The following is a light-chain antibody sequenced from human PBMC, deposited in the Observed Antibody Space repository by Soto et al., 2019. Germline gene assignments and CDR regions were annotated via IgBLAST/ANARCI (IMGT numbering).Light chain of an antibody. CDR3: HQYNNWPPWT. Sequence: EIGMTQYQATLSLSPGERATLSCRASQSVSSNLAWYQQKPGQAPRLLIYGASTRATGIPARFSGSGSGTEFTLTISSLQSEDYAVYYCHQYNNWPPWTFGQGTKVDIK. CDR1: QSVSSN. V-gene: IGKV3-15*01. CDR2: GAS. J-gene: IGKJ1*01.